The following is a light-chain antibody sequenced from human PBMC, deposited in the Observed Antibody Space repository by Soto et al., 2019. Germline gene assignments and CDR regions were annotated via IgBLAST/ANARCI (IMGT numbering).Light chain of an antibody. Sequence: QSALTQPPSASGSPGQSVTISCTGTISEVGGYNYVAWYQQHPGKAPKLMIYEVNKRPPGVPDRFSGSKSGSTASLTVSGLRAEDEADYYCSSYAGSNTFVFGTGTNLTVL. CDR1: ISEVGGYNY. CDR3: SSYAGSNTFV. CDR2: EVN. J-gene: IGLJ1*01. V-gene: IGLV2-8*01.